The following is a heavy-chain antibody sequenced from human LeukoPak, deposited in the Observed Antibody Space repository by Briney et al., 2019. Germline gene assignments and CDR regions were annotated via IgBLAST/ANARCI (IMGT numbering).Heavy chain of an antibody. J-gene: IGHJ4*02. Sequence: ASVKVSCKASGYTFTSYGNSWVRQAPGQGLEWMGWISAYNGNTNYAQKLQGRVTMTRDMSTSTVYMELSSLRSEDTAVYYCARFKYSSGWKEHYFDYWGQGTLVTVSS. CDR3: ARFKYSSGWKEHYFDY. CDR2: ISAYNGNT. CDR1: GYTFTSYG. V-gene: IGHV1-18*01. D-gene: IGHD6-19*01.